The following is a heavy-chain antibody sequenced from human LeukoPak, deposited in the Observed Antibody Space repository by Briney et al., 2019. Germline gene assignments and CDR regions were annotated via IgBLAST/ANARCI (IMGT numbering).Heavy chain of an antibody. V-gene: IGHV3-23*01. CDR3: AKAKVAPYYYYGMDV. D-gene: IGHD2-15*01. CDR2: FSGSGGST. J-gene: IGHJ6*02. CDR1: GFTFSSNA. Sequence: GGSLRLSCAASGFTFSSNAMSWVRQAPGKGLEWVSAFSGSGGSTDYADSVKGRFTISRDNSKNTLYLQMNSLRAEDTAVYYCAKAKVAPYYYYGMDVWAKGPRSPSP.